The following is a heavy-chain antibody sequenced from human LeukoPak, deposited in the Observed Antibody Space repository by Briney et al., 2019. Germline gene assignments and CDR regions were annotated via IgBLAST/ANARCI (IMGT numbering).Heavy chain of an antibody. CDR1: GFTFSSYS. D-gene: IGHD1-26*01. CDR3: ARERIVGAEDYFDY. Sequence: GGSLRLSCAASGFTFSSYSMNWVRQTPGKGLEWVSYISSSSSTIYYADSVKGRFTISRDNAKNSLYLQMNSLRAEDTAVYYCARERIVGAEDYFDYWGQGTLVTVSS. J-gene: IGHJ4*02. CDR2: ISSSSSTI. V-gene: IGHV3-48*01.